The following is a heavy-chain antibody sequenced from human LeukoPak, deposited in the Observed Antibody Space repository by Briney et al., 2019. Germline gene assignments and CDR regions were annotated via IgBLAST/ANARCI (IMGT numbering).Heavy chain of an antibody. V-gene: IGHV1-2*02. CDR1: GYTFTGYY. J-gene: IGHJ4*02. D-gene: IGHD1-26*01. CDR2: INPNSGGT. Sequence: ASVKVSCKASGYTFTGYYMHWVRQAPGQGLEWMGWINPNSGGTNYAQKFQGRVTMTRDTSISTAYMELSKLRSDDTAVYYCARDSGQWELLRYYFDYWGQGTLVTVSS. CDR3: ARDSGQWELLRYYFDY.